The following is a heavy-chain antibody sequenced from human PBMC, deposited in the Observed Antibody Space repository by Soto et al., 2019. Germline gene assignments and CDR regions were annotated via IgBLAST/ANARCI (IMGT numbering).Heavy chain of an antibody. CDR1: GFTFSNAW. V-gene: IGHV3-15*01. J-gene: IGHJ3*02. Sequence: EVQLVDSGGGLAKPGGSLRVSCAASGFTFSNAWLSCFRQAPGKRLEWVGRIKSKTDGGTTDYAAPVKGRFTISIDNSKNTLYLQMNRLKTADTAVYYCTADSVVYKYKGVIVGVPSANDGLDIWGQGTMVTVSS. CDR2: IKSKTDGGTT. D-gene: IGHD2-8*02. CDR3: TADSVVYKYKGVIVGVPSANDGLDI.